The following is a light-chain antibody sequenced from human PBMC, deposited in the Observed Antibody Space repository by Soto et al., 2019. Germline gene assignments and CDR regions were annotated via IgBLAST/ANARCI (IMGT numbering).Light chain of an antibody. V-gene: IGKV3-15*01. CDR3: QQYNNWPPIT. CDR2: SAS. Sequence: EIVMTQSPATLSVSPGEIATLSCSSSQSISYNLAWYQQKPGQAPRVLIYSASTRATGIPARFSGSGSGTEFTLTISSLQSEDFAVYYCQQYNNWPPITFGQGTRLEIK. J-gene: IGKJ5*01. CDR1: QSISYN.